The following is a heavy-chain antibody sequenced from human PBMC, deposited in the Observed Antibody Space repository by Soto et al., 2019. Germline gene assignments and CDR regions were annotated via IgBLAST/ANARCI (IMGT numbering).Heavy chain of an antibody. CDR2: INPNSGGT. V-gene: IGHV1-2*02. Sequence: GASVKVSCKASGYTFTGYYMHWVRQAPGQGLEWMGWINPNSGGTNYAQKFQGRVTMTRDTSISTAYMELSRLRSDDTAVYYCARGSIAVAGTMDYWGQGXLVTVSS. J-gene: IGHJ4*02. CDR3: ARGSIAVAGTMDY. D-gene: IGHD6-19*01. CDR1: GYTFTGYY.